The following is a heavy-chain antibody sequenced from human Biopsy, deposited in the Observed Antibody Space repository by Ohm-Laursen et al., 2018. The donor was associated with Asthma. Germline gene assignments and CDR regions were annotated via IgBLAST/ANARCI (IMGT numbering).Heavy chain of an antibody. CDR1: GFSFSNFA. J-gene: IGHJ3*02. Sequence: SLRLSCTASGFSFSNFAIHWVRQAPGKGLEWVGIISKDASTQDYADSVEGRFTMARDNSKNTLDLQMNSLREEDTAVYYCVRDGTDDAFDIWGQGTVVSVSS. CDR3: VRDGTDDAFDI. V-gene: IGHV3-30*01. CDR2: ISKDASTQ. D-gene: IGHD1-1*01.